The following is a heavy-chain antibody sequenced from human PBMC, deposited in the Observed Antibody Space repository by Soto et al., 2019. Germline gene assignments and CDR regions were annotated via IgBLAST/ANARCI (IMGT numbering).Heavy chain of an antibody. J-gene: IGHJ3*02. CDR3: TVGSWSGEVFDI. CDR1: GGTFSTYS. CDR2: IIPMLGTR. Sequence: QVQLVQSGAEVKKPGSSVKVSCKDSGGTFSTYSLFWVRQAPGQGLEWMGRIIPMLGTRNYAQRFQDRVTITADTTTATAHMELSSLRSEDTALYYCTVGSWSGEVFDIWGQGTRVTVSS. V-gene: IGHV1-69*08. D-gene: IGHD2-21*01.